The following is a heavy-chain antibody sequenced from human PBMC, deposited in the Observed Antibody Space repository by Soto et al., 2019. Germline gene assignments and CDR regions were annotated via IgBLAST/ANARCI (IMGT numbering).Heavy chain of an antibody. V-gene: IGHV1-24*01. CDR1: GYTLTELS. CDR3: VGDGCSSSCYDWFDP. CDR2: FDPEDGET. D-gene: IGHD6-13*01. Sequence: GASVKVSCKVSGYTLTELSMHWVRQAPGKGLEWMGGFDPEDGETVYAQKFQGRVTMTEDTSTDTAYMELSSLRSDDTAEYYCVGDGCSSSCYDWFDPWGRGTLVIVSS. J-gene: IGHJ5*02.